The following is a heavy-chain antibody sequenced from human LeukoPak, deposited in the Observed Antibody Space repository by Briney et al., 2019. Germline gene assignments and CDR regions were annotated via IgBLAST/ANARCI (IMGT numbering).Heavy chain of an antibody. D-gene: IGHD6-13*01. V-gene: IGHV1-2*02. CDR1: GYTFTGYY. CDR3: ARDLKIAAAGPVDY. J-gene: IGHJ4*02. CDR2: INPNSGGT. Sequence: ASVKVSCKASGYTFTGYYMHWVRQAPGQGLEWMGWINPNSGGTNYAQKFQGRVTMTRDTSISTAYMELSRLRSDDTAVCYCARDLKIAAAGPVDYWGQGTLVTVSS.